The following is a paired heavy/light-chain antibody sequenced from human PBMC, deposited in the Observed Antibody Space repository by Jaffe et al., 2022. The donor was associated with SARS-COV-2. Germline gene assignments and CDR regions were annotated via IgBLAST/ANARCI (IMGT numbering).Light chain of an antibody. CDR2: DIS. V-gene: IGKV3-11*01. CDR3: QQRNNWPIFT. J-gene: IGKJ3*01. CDR1: QSVPSY. Sequence: EIVLTQSPATLSLSPGERATLSCRASQSVPSYLAWYQQKPGQAPRLLIYDISNRAPGVPARFSGSGSGTDFTLTISSLEPEDFAVYYCQQRNNWPIFTFGPGTKVDLK.
Heavy chain of an antibody. V-gene: IGHV3-21*02. D-gene: IGHD1-26*01. CDR1: GFTFSEFG. Sequence: EVQLVESGGGLVKPGGSLRLSCAASGFTFSEFGMNWVRQAPGKGLEWVSSISRSSGFLYYADSVKGRFTVSRDDDKNSLYLEMNSLRAEDTAVYFCARDFSRGSSTDSWGQGTLVTVSS. CDR3: ARDFSRGSSTDS. CDR2: ISRSSGFL. J-gene: IGHJ5*02.